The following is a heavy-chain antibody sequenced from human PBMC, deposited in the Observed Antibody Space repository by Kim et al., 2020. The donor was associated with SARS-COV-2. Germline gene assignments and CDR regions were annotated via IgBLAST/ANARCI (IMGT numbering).Heavy chain of an antibody. CDR3: ARENAHDILTGYYKHPSRMFDY. CDR2: ISSSSSYI. Sequence: GGSLRLSCAASGFTFSSYSMNWVRQAPGKGLEWVSSISSSSSYIYYADSVKGRFTISRDNAKNSLYLQMNSLRAEDTAVYYCARENAHDILTGYYKHPSRMFDYGGQGTLVPASS. D-gene: IGHD3-9*01. CDR1: GFTFSSYS. J-gene: IGHJ4*02. V-gene: IGHV3-21*01.